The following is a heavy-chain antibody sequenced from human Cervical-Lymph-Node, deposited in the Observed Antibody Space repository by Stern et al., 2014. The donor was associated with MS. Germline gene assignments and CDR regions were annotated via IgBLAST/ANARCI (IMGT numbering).Heavy chain of an antibody. CDR1: GYTLTDMA. CDR2: DDPKHGEA. D-gene: IGHD2-21*02. J-gene: IGHJ6*02. V-gene: IGHV1-24*01. Sequence: VQLVQSGAAAKKPGASVKVSCKVSGYTLTDMAMHWVRPASGKGLEWMGGDDPKHGEAVYAQKIQGRVTMAEDGSTDTTYMELTSLRSDDTAVYYCATRRGRVTYYYGLDVWGQGTTVTVSS. CDR3: ATRRGRVTYYYGLDV.